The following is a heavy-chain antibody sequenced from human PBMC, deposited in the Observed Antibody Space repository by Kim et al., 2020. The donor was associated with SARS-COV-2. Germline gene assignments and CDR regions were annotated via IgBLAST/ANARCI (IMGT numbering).Heavy chain of an antibody. D-gene: IGHD3-22*01. Sequence: DSVKGRFTISRDNSKNTLYLQMNSLRAEDTAVYYCARGVNYYYDSSGRDYWGQGTLVTVSS. V-gene: IGHV3-53*01. J-gene: IGHJ4*02. CDR3: ARGVNYYYDSSGRDY.